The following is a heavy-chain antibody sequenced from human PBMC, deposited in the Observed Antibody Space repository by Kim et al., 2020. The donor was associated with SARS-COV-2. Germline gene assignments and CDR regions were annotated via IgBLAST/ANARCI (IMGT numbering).Heavy chain of an antibody. CDR3: AKARYTSSWYYFDY. V-gene: IGHV4-59*01. Sequence: HPSLKSRVPISVDTSKNQFSLKLSSVTAADTAVYYCAKARYTSSWYYFDYWGQGTLVTVSS. J-gene: IGHJ4*02. D-gene: IGHD6-13*01.